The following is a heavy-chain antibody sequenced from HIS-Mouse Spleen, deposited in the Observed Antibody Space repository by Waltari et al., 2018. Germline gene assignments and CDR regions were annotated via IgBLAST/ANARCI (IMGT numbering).Heavy chain of an antibody. Sequence: QLQLQESGPGLVKPSETLSLTCTVPGGSISSSSYYWGWIRQPPGKGLEWIGSIYYSGSTYYNPSLKSRVTISVDTSKNQFSLKLSSVTAADTAVYYCARGYSSSSFDYWGQGTLVTVSS. CDR3: ARGYSSSSFDY. D-gene: IGHD6-6*01. J-gene: IGHJ4*02. V-gene: IGHV4-39*07. CDR2: IYYSGST. CDR1: GGSISSSSYY.